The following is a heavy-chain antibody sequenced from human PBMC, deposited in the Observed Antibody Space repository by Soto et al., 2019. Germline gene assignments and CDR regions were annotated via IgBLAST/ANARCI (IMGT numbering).Heavy chain of an antibody. CDR3: AKEAPATGYAYS. CDR1: GFTFSNYA. J-gene: IGHJ4*02. V-gene: IGHV3-23*01. Sequence: EVQLLESGGGLVQPGGPLRLSCVASGFTFSNYAMSWVRQAPGKVLEWVSAIGGGGGHIYYADSAKGRFIISRDNSRNTLYLQMDSLRVEDTAVYYCAKEAPATGYAYSWGQGTLVTVSS. CDR2: IGGGGGHI. D-gene: IGHD5-12*01.